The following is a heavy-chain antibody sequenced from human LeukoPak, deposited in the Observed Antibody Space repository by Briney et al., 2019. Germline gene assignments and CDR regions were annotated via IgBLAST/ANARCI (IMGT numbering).Heavy chain of an antibody. V-gene: IGHV3-9*01. Sequence: GGSLRLSCAASGFTFDDYAMHWVRQAPGKGLEWVSSISWNSGSIGYADSVKGRFTISRDNAKNSLFLQMDSLRTEDTALYYCAKDQTYSGSYQGIFDYWGQGTLVTVSS. CDR2: ISWNSGSI. CDR1: GFTFDDYA. D-gene: IGHD1-26*01. J-gene: IGHJ4*02. CDR3: AKDQTYSGSYQGIFDY.